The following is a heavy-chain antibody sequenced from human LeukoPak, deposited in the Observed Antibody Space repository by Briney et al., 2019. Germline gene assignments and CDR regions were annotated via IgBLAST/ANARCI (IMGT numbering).Heavy chain of an antibody. CDR2: IYYSGST. J-gene: IGHJ4*02. CDR1: GGSISSSSYY. CDR3: AVYSSWYGY. V-gene: IGHV4-39*01. D-gene: IGHD6-13*01. Sequence: SETLSLTCTVSGGSISSSSYYWGWIRQPPGKGLEWIGSIYYSGSTYYNPSLKSRVTISVDTSKNQFSLKLSSVTAADTAVYYCAVYSSWYGYWGQGTLVTVSS.